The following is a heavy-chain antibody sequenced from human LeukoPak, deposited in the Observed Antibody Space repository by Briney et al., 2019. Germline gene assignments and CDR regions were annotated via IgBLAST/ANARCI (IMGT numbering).Heavy chain of an antibody. CDR2: IYRSGTT. D-gene: IGHD3-10*02. J-gene: IGHJ4*02. V-gene: IGHV4-30-2*01. CDR1: GGSISSGGYY. CDR3: ARDLSMVGAGSFDH. Sequence: SQTLSLTCTVSGGSISSGGYYWGWIRQPPGKGLEWIGYIYRSGTTYHNPSLESRVTISVDRSKNQFSLKLSSVTAADTAVYYCARDLSMVGAGSFDHWGQGTLVTVSS.